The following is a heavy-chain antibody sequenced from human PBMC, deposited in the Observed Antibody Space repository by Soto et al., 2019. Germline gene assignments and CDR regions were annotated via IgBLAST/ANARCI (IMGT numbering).Heavy chain of an antibody. J-gene: IGHJ4*02. V-gene: IGHV4-59*01. D-gene: IGHD6-19*01. Sequence: SETLSLTCTVSGGSISSYYWSWIRQPPGKGLEWIGYIYYSGSTNYNPSLKSRVTISVDTSKNQFSLKLSSVTAADTAVYYCARYSSGWYSTPLFDYWGQGTLVPVSS. CDR1: GGSISSYY. CDR3: ARYSSGWYSTPLFDY. CDR2: IYYSGST.